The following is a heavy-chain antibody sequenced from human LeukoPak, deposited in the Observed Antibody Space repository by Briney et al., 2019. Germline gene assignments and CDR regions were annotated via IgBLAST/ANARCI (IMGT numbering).Heavy chain of an antibody. V-gene: IGHV4-59*01. CDR1: GDSISSYY. J-gene: IGHJ5*02. Sequence: SETLSLTCTVSGDSISSYYWNWIRQPPGKGLEWIGHIHYSGSTNYNPSFKSRVTISVDTFKNQFSLKLNSVTAADTAVYYCAREQSLSRVGYNWGWFDPWGQGTLVTVSS. D-gene: IGHD5-24*01. CDR3: AREQSLSRVGYNWGWFDP. CDR2: IHYSGST.